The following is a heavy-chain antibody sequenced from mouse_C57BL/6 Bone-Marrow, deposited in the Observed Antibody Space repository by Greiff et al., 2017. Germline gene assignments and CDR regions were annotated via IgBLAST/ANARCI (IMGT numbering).Heavy chain of an antibody. CDR3: ARRFDGYYYFDY. D-gene: IGHD2-3*01. CDR1: GYTFTSYW. CDR2: IDPSDSYT. Sequence: QVQLKQPGAELVRPGTSVKLSCKASGYTFTSYWMHWVKQRPGQGLEWIGVIDPSDSYTNYNQKFKGKATLTVDTSSSTAYMQLSSLTSEDSAVYYCARRFDGYYYFDYWGQGTTLTVSS. V-gene: IGHV1-59*01. J-gene: IGHJ2*01.